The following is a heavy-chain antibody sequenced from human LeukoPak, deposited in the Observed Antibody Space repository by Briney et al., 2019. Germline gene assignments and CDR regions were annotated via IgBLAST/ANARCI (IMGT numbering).Heavy chain of an antibody. V-gene: IGHV3-23*01. Sequence: GGSLRLSCAASGFTFSSFAMSWVRQAPGKGLEWVSTISGSGGGTNYADSVKGRFTFSRDNSKNMVYLQMNSLRVEDTAVYYCAKDLPDYGDYIEGYWGQGTLVTVSS. CDR2: ISGSGGGT. CDR3: AKDLPDYGDYIEGY. J-gene: IGHJ4*02. CDR1: GFTFSSFA. D-gene: IGHD4-17*01.